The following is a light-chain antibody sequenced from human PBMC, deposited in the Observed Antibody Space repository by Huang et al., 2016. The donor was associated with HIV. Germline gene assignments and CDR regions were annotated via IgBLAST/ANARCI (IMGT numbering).Light chain of an antibody. CDR2: GAS. CDR3: QQSYFTPLT. Sequence: DIQMTQSPSSLSASVGDRVTITCRASQTISTFLAWYQQIPGKAPKLLIYGASTLQIGVPSRFSGSGSGTDFTLTISSLQPEDFATYYCQQSYFTPLTFGGGTRLEIK. V-gene: IGKV1-39*01. CDR1: QTISTF. J-gene: IGKJ4*01.